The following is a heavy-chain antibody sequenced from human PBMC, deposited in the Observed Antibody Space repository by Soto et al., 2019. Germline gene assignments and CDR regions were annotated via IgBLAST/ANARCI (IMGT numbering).Heavy chain of an antibody. CDR3: ARPDNWNYPNWFDP. CDR1: GGSIRNYF. J-gene: IGHJ5*02. D-gene: IGHD1-7*01. CDR2: IYYSGST. V-gene: IGHV4-59*05. Sequence: QVQLQESGPGLVKPSETLSLICTVSGGSIRNYFWTWIRQPAGKGLEWIGRIYYSGSTYYNPSLKSRVTISVDTSKNQFSLKLSSVTAADTAVYYCARPDNWNYPNWFDPWGQGTLVTVSS.